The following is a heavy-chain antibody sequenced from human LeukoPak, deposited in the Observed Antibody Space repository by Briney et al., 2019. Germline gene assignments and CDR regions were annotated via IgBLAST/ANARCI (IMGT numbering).Heavy chain of an antibody. CDR1: GFTFVDYA. D-gene: IGHD2/OR15-2a*01. V-gene: IGHV3-49*04. J-gene: IGHJ4*02. Sequence: GGSLRLSCTASGFTFVDYAMTWVRQAPGKGLEWVGFIRSNPYGGTTEYAASVKGRFTISRDDSKSIAYLQMNSLKTEDTAVYYCTRGLLPGYWGQGTLVAVSS. CDR2: IRSNPYGGTT. CDR3: TRGLLPGY.